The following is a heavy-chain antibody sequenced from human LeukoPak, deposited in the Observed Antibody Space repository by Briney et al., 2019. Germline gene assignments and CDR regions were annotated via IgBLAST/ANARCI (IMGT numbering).Heavy chain of an antibody. CDR2: ISAYNGNT. J-gene: IGHJ4*02. Sequence: GASVTVSCKASGYTFTNYGVSWVRQAPGQGLEWMGWISAYNGNTDYAQKLQGRVTMTTDTSTSTAYMELRSLRSDDTAVYYCARVLAYCSSTSCHDYWGQGTLVTVYS. CDR1: GYTFTNYG. D-gene: IGHD2-2*01. CDR3: ARVLAYCSSTSCHDY. V-gene: IGHV1-18*01.